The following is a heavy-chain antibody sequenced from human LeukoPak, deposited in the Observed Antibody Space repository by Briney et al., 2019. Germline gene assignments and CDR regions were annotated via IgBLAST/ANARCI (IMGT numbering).Heavy chain of an antibody. CDR3: AGSLEDYGDYFIIGFDY. J-gene: IGHJ4*02. D-gene: IGHD4-17*01. V-gene: IGHV4-4*07. CDR1: GGSIGSYY. Sequence: SETLSLTCTVSGGSIGSYYWSWIRQPAGKGLEWIGRIYTSGSTNYNPSLKSRVTMSVDTSKNQFSLKLSSVTAADTAVYYCAGSLEDYGDYFIIGFDYWGQGTLVTVSS. CDR2: IYTSGST.